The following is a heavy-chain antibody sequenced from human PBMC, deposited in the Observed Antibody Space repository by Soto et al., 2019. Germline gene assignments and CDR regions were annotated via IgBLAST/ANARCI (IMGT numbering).Heavy chain of an antibody. CDR1: GFTFSSYG. V-gene: IGHV3-30*18. Sequence: QVQLVESGGGVVQPGRSLRLSCAASGFTFSSYGMHWVRQAPGKGLEWVAVISYDGSNKYYADSVKGRFTISRDNSKNTLYLQLNSLRAEDTAVCYCEKERDGYKYCWGQGTLVTVSS. D-gene: IGHD5-12*01. J-gene: IGHJ4*02. CDR2: ISYDGSNK. CDR3: EKERDGYKYC.